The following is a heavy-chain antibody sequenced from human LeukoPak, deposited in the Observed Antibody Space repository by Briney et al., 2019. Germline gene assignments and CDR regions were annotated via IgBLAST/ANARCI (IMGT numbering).Heavy chain of an antibody. Sequence: ASVKVSCKASGYTFTSYGISWVRQAPGQGLEWMGWISAYKGNTNYAQKFQGRVTMTTDTSTSAAYMELRSLRSDDTAVYYCARDHGGKVDRYFDLWGRGTLVTVSS. CDR2: ISAYKGNT. CDR1: GYTFTSYG. J-gene: IGHJ2*01. D-gene: IGHD4-23*01. CDR3: ARDHGGKVDRYFDL. V-gene: IGHV1-18*01.